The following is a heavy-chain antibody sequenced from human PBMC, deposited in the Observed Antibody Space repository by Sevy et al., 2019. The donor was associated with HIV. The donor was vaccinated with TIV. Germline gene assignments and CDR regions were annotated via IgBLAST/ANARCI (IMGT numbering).Heavy chain of an antibody. Sequence: GGSLRLSCVTSGFTFRTSGMHWVRQSPGKGPEWVAIISYDEAHKNYADSVRGRFSISKDNSKNTLYLQMSSLKTEDTAVYYCAKDYSAGITFVRGAYRARGDYFDYWGQGTQVTVSS. CDR3: AKDYSAGITFVRGAYRARGDYFDY. V-gene: IGHV3-30*18. D-gene: IGHD3-10*01. CDR1: GFTFRTSG. CDR2: ISYDEAHK. J-gene: IGHJ4*02.